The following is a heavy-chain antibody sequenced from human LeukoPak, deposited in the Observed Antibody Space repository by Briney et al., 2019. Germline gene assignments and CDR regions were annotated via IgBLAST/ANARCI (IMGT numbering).Heavy chain of an antibody. CDR2: ISSDGSST. J-gene: IGHJ4*02. Sequence: DPGGSLRLSCAASGFTFSSYWMPWVRQAPGKGLVWVSRISSDGSSTSYADSVKGRFTISRDNAKNTLYLQMNSLRAEDTAVYYCAKVGATTQFDYWGQGTLVTVSS. CDR1: GFTFSSYW. D-gene: IGHD1-26*01. V-gene: IGHV3-74*01. CDR3: AKVGATTQFDY.